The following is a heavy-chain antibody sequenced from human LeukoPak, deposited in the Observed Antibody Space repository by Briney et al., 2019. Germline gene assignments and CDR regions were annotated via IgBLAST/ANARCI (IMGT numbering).Heavy chain of an antibody. V-gene: IGHV4-4*09. CDR2: IYTSGST. CDR3: ATLGVDTATHFDY. CDR1: GGSISSYY. D-gene: IGHD5-18*01. J-gene: IGHJ4*02. Sequence: PSETLSLTCTVSGGSISSYYWSWIRQPPGKGLEWIGYIYTSGSTNYNPSLKSRVTISIDTSKTQFSLKLSSVTAADTAVYYCATLGVDTATHFDYWGQGTLVTVSS.